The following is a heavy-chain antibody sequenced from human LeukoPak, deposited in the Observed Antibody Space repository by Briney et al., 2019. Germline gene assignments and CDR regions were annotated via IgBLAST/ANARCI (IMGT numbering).Heavy chain of an antibody. CDR3: ARAPGYCSGANCNYYYGMDV. J-gene: IGHJ6*02. CDR2: IYYSGST. CDR1: GGSISSGGYY. V-gene: IGHV4-31*03. D-gene: IGHD2-15*01. Sequence: SETLSLTCTVSGGSISSGGYYWSWIRQHPGKGLEWIGYIYYSGSTYYNPSLKSRVTISVDASKNQFSLKLSSVTAADTAVYYCARAPGYCSGANCNYYYGMDVWGQGTTVTVSS.